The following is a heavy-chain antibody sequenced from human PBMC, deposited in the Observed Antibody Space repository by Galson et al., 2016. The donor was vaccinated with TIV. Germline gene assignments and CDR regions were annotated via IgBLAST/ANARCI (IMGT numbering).Heavy chain of an antibody. Sequence: SVKVSCKASGYPVTTYYMHWVRQGPGQGLEWMGIINPSGGGTTYAQHFQGRLTMPRDTSTSTVYMELSSLSSEDTAVYYCARTQPCGGDCYYFDYWGQGALVTVSS. V-gene: IGHV1-46*01. J-gene: IGHJ4*02. CDR3: ARTQPCGGDCYYFDY. CDR1: GYPVTTYY. CDR2: INPSGGGT. D-gene: IGHD2-21*02.